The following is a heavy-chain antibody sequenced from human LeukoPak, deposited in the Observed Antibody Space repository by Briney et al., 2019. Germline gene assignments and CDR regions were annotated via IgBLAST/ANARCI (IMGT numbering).Heavy chain of an antibody. Sequence: GASVKVSCKASGYTFTSYYMHWVRQAPGQGLEWMGIINPSGGSTRYAQKFQGRVTMTRDMSTSTVYMELSSLRSEDTAVYYCARGIEVAWFDPWGQGTLVTVSS. D-gene: IGHD2-15*01. V-gene: IGHV1-46*01. CDR3: ARGIEVAWFDP. CDR2: INPSGGST. J-gene: IGHJ5*02. CDR1: GYTFTSYY.